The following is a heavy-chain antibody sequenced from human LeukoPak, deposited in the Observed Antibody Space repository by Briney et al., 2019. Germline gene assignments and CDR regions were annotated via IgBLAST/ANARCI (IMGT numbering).Heavy chain of an antibody. V-gene: IGHV3-9*01. Sequence: GGSLRLSCAASGFTFDDYAMHWVRQAPGKGLEWVSGISWNSGSIGYADSVKGRFTISGDNAKNSLYLQMNSLRAEDTALYYCARVGDGYNLPRWFDPWGQGTLVTVSS. D-gene: IGHD5-24*01. CDR2: ISWNSGSI. CDR3: ARVGDGYNLPRWFDP. CDR1: GFTFDDYA. J-gene: IGHJ5*02.